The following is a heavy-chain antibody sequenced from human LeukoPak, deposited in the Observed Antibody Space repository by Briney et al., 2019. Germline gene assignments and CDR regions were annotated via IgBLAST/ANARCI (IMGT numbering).Heavy chain of an antibody. V-gene: IGHV3-23*01. CDR2: ISGSGGST. J-gene: IGHJ4*02. CDR1: GFTFSSYA. D-gene: IGHD3-10*01. Sequence: PGGSLRLSCAASGFTFSSYAMSWVRQAPGKGLEWVSAISGSGGSTYYADSVKGRFTISRDNSKNTLCLQMNSLRAEDTAVYYCAKDQAMVRGVISYYFDYWGQGTLVTVSS. CDR3: AKDQAMVRGVISYYFDY.